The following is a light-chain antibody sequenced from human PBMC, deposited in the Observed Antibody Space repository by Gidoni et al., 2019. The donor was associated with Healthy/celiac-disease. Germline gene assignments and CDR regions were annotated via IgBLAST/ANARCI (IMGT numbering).Light chain of an antibody. CDR2: GNS. CDR1: SSNIGAGYD. Sequence: QSVLTQPPSVSGAPGQRVTISCTGSSSNIGAGYDVHWYQQLPGTATNLLIYGNSNRPSGVPDRFSGSKSGTSASLAITGLQAEDEADYYCQSYDSSLSVVVFGGGTKLTAL. CDR3: QSYDSSLSVVV. J-gene: IGLJ2*01. V-gene: IGLV1-40*01.